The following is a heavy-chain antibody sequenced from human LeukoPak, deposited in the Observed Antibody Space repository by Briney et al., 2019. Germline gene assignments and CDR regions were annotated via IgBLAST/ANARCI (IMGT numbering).Heavy chain of an antibody. CDR1: GDSISRYY. D-gene: IGHD3-9*01. CDR2: INRSGST. J-gene: IGHJ6*04. Sequence: SETLSLTCTVSGDSISRYYWSWIRQPPGKGLEWIGEINRSGSTNYNPSLKSRVTISVDTSKNQFSLKLSSVTAADTAVYYCARHRVLRYFDWSLDVWGKGTTVTVSS. CDR3: ARHRVLRYFDWSLDV. V-gene: IGHV4-34*01.